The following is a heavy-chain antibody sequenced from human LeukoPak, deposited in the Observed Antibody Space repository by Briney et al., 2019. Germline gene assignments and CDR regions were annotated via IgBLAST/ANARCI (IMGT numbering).Heavy chain of an antibody. V-gene: IGHV4-39*07. CDR1: GGSISSSSYY. Sequence: PSETLSLTCTVSGGSISSSSYYWGWIRQPPGKGLEWIGSIYYSGSTYYNPSLKSRVTISVDTSKNQFSLKLSSVTAADTAVYYCAREFLTPYSGYDSVDWFDPWGQGTLVTVSS. D-gene: IGHD5-12*01. J-gene: IGHJ5*02. CDR2: IYYSGST. CDR3: AREFLTPYSGYDSVDWFDP.